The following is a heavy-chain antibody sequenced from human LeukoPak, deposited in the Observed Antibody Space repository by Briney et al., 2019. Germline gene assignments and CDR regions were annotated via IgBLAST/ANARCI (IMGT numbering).Heavy chain of an antibody. J-gene: IGHJ4*02. CDR3: ARDRAMITFGGVPAFDY. CDR1: GFPFSSYW. V-gene: IGHV3-30-3*01. D-gene: IGHD3-16*01. Sequence: GGSLRLSCAASGFPFSSYWMHWVRQAPGKGLEWVAVISYDGSNKYYADSVKGRFTISRDNSKNTLYLQMNSLRAEDTAVYYCARDRAMITFGGVPAFDYWGQGTLVTVSS. CDR2: ISYDGSNK.